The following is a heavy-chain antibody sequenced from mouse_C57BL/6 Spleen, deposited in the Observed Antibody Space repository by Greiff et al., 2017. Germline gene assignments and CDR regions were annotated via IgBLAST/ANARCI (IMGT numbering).Heavy chain of an antibody. CDR2: IYPGDGDT. J-gene: IGHJ4*01. Sequence: QVQLQQSGPELVKPGASVKISCKASGYAFSSPWMNWVKQRPGKGLEWIGRIYPGDGDTNYNGKFKGKATLTADKSSSTAYMQLSSLTSEDSAVYFCAREAAMDYWGQGTSVTVSS. CDR3: AREAAMDY. CDR1: GYAFSSPW. V-gene: IGHV1-82*01.